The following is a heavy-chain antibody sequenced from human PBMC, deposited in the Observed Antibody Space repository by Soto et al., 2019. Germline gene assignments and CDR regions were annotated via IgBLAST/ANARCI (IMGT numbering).Heavy chain of an antibody. V-gene: IGHV1-69*08. CDR3: ARDYPPISPTTHVV. Sequence: QVQLVQSGAEVKKPGSSVKVSCKASGGTFSSYTISWVRQAPGQGLEWMGRIIPILGIANYAQKFQGRVTITADKYTSTAYMELSSLRSEDTAVYYCARDYPPISPTTHVVWGQGTTVTVSS. CDR1: GGTFSSYT. D-gene: IGHD1-26*01. J-gene: IGHJ6*02. CDR2: IIPILGIA.